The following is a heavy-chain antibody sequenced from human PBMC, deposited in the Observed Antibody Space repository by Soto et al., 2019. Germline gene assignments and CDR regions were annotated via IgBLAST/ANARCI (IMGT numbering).Heavy chain of an antibody. J-gene: IGHJ6*02. Sequence: QVQLVESRGGVVQPGRSLRLSCGASGFTFNNYGMHWVRQAPGKGLEWVAVIWYDGTNRYYGDFVKGRFTISRDNSKNTLNLQMNSLRAEHTAVYYSARVHDSRLTTSGVRGYYYYGMDVWGQGTTVTVSS. D-gene: IGHD3-10*01. CDR1: GFTFNNYG. CDR2: IWYDGTNR. CDR3: ARVHDSRLTTSGVRGYYYYGMDV. V-gene: IGHV3-33*01.